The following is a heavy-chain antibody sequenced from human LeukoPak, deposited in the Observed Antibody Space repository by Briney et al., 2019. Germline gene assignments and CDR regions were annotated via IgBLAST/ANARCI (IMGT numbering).Heavy chain of an antibody. CDR2: INPSGGST. D-gene: IGHD3-16*02. V-gene: IGHV1-46*01. J-gene: IGHJ4*02. CDR1: GYTFTSYY. CDR3: ARGEFSSFLTFGGVIVRNLDY. Sequence: ASVKVSCKAPGYTFTSYYMHWVRQAPGQGLEWMGIINPSGGSTSYAQKFQGRVTMTRDMSTSTVYMELSSLRSEDTAVYYCARGEFSSFLTFGGVIVRNLDYWGQGTLVTVSS.